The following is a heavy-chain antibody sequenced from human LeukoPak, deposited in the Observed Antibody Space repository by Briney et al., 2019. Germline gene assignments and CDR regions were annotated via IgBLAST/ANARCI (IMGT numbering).Heavy chain of an antibody. CDR2: IYSGGST. V-gene: IGHV3-66*02. J-gene: IGHJ3*02. CDR3: ATRDYYDSSGYSDAFDI. Sequence: PGGSLRLSCAASGFTVSSNYMSWVRQAPGKGLEWVSVIYSGGSTYYADSVKGRFTISRDNSKNTLYLQMNSLRAEDTAVYYCATRDYYDSSGYSDAFDIWGQGTMVTVSP. CDR1: GFTVSSNY. D-gene: IGHD3-22*01.